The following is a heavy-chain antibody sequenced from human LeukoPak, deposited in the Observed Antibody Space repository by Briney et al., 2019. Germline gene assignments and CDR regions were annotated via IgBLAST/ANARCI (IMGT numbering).Heavy chain of an antibody. J-gene: IGHJ4*02. CDR1: GYTFTGYY. D-gene: IGHD3-9*01. Sequence: ASVKVSCKASGYTFTGYYMHWVRQAPGQGLEWMGWINPNSGGTNCTQKFQGRVTMTRDTSISTAYMELSRLRSDDTAVYYCAGASPHYDILTGYLTTSFDYWGQGTLVTVSS. CDR3: AGASPHYDILTGYLTTSFDY. V-gene: IGHV1-2*02. CDR2: INPNSGGT.